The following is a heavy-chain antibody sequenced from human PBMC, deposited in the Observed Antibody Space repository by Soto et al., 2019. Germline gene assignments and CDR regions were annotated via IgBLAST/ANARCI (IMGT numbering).Heavy chain of an antibody. J-gene: IGHJ5*02. Sequence: SETLSLTCTVSGGSISSGGYYWSWIRQPPGKGLEWIGYISYSGGPYYNPSLKSRLTISVDTSKNQFSLELSSVTAADTAVYYCARHHSSGWNGSWFDPWGQGTLVTVSS. CDR1: GGSISSGGYY. V-gene: IGHV4-39*01. CDR3: ARHHSSGWNGSWFDP. CDR2: ISYSGGP. D-gene: IGHD6-19*01.